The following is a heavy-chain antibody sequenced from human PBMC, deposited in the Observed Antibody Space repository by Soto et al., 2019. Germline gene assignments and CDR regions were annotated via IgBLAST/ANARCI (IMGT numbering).Heavy chain of an antibody. D-gene: IGHD1-26*01. Sequence: ASVKVSCKASGYTFTSYGINWVRQAPGQGLEWMGWISAYNGNTNYAQKLQGRVTMTKDTSTDTAYMELRSLRSDDTAVYNCETVRTGIVLYNGFDYWGQGPLVTVSS. CDR3: ETVRTGIVLYNGFDY. CDR2: ISAYNGNT. J-gene: IGHJ4*02. CDR1: GYTFTSYG. V-gene: IGHV1-18*01.